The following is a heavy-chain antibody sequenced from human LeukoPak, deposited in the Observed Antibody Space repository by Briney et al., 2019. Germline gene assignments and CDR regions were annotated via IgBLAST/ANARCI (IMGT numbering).Heavy chain of an antibody. CDR2: IYRTGTT. Sequence: SETLSLTCTVSGGSISSTYYYWVWIRQPPGKGLEWIGSIYRTGTTYYNPSLKSRVTMSVDTSKNQFSLKLSSVTAADTAVYYCARHPRGGSCDPWGQGTLVTVSS. CDR3: ARHPRGGSCDP. J-gene: IGHJ5*02. V-gene: IGHV4-39*01. CDR1: GGSISSTYYY. D-gene: IGHD1-26*01.